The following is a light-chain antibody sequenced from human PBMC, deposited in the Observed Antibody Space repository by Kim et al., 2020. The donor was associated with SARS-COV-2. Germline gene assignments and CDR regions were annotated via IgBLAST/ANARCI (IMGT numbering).Light chain of an antibody. J-gene: IGKJ2*01. CDR3: QQYNNWPYT. CDR1: QSVSSN. V-gene: IGKV3-15*01. Sequence: SLSPGERATLSCRASQSVSSNLAWYQQKPGQAPRLLIYGASTRAAAFPARFSGSGSGTEFTLTINSLQSEDFAVYYCQQYNNWPYTFGQGTKLEI. CDR2: GAS.